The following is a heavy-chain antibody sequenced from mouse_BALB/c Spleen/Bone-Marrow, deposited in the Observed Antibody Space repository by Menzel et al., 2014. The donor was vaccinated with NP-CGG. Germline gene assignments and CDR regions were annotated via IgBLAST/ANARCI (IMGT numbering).Heavy chain of an antibody. CDR1: GYTFTSFI. J-gene: IGHJ4*01. CDR3: ARHYYSESSHYFAMDY. V-gene: IGHV1-14*01. Sequence: VQLQQSGPELVKPGASVKMSCKTSGYTFTSFIMHWVKQKPGQGLEWIGSINPSNDGTKYNENFKGKATLTSDKSSSTASMELSSLPSEDSAVYYCARHYYSESSHYFAMDYWGQGTSVTVSS. D-gene: IGHD1-1*01. CDR2: INPSNDGT.